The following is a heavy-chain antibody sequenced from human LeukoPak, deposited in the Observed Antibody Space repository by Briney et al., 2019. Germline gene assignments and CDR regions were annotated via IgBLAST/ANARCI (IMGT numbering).Heavy chain of an antibody. CDR1: DGSFTSGNYC. Sequence: SETLSLTCTVSDGSFTSGNYCWGWIRQPPGKGLEWIATIYYSGSTIYTPSLKSRLAISRDTSSDQFSLRLTSVTAADTAVYYCARGQELVVAATRGYNWFDPWGQGTLVTVSS. D-gene: IGHD2-15*01. CDR2: IYYSGST. V-gene: IGHV4-39*07. CDR3: ARGQELVVAATRGYNWFDP. J-gene: IGHJ5*02.